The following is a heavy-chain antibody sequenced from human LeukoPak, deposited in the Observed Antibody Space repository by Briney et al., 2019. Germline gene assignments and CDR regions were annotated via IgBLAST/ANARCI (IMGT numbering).Heavy chain of an antibody. J-gene: IGHJ6*02. CDR1: GGSISSYY. CDR2: IYYSGST. V-gene: IGHV4-59*01. CDR3: ARDPGTMVRGAPSYGMDV. Sequence: KPSDTLSLTCTVSGGSISSYYWSWMRQPPGKGLEWIGYIYYSGSTNYNPSLKSRVTISVDTSKNQFSLKLSSVTAADTAVYYCARDPGTMVRGAPSYGMDVWGQGTTVTVSS. D-gene: IGHD3-10*01.